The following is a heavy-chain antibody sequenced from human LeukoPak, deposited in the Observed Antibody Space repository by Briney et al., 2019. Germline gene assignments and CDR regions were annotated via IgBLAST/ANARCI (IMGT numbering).Heavy chain of an antibody. CDR3: ASGEVGVVYRAGGRYYYYYHAMDV. Sequence: ASVKVSCTASGYTFTGYHMHWVRQAPGQGLEWMGRINPNSGDTNYAQKFQGRVAMTRDTSISTAFMELTRLRSDDTAVYYCASGEVGVVYRAGGRYYYYYHAMDVWGQGTTVTVSS. CDR2: INPNSGDT. J-gene: IGHJ6*02. D-gene: IGHD2-15*01. CDR1: GYTFTGYH. V-gene: IGHV1-2*06.